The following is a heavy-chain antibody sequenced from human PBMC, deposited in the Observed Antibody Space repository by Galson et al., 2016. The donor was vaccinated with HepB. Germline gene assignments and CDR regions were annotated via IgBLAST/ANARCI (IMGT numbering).Heavy chain of an antibody. CDR2: IKQDESEK. J-gene: IGHJ4*01. CDR1: GFTFSAYW. V-gene: IGHV3-7*01. D-gene: IGHD5-18*01. CDR3: AAYPPFTASSPPHYDY. Sequence: SLRLSCAASGFTFSAYWMSWVRQPPGKGLEWVANIKQDESEKYYAVSVKGRFTISRDNAKNSLYLQMNSLRAEDTAVYYCAAYPPFTASSPPHYDYWGDGSQVTVSS.